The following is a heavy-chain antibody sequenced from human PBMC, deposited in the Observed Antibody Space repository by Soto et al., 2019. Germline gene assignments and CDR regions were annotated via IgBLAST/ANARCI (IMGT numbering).Heavy chain of an antibody. D-gene: IGHD3-22*01. CDR2: ISSSGGTI. CDR1: GFTFSDYY. V-gene: IGHV3-11*01. J-gene: IGHJ4*02. CDR3: ARVSGYYDSSGYYY. Sequence: LRLSCAASGFTFSDYYMSWIRQAPGKGLEWVSYISSSGGTIYYADSVKGRFTISRDNAKNSLYLQMNSLRAEDTAVYYCARVSGYYDSSGYYYWGQGTLVTVSS.